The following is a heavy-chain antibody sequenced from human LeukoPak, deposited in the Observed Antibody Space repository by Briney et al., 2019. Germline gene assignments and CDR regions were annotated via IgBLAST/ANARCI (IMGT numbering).Heavy chain of an antibody. CDR2: ISPSGGST. J-gene: IGHJ5*02. V-gene: IGHV1-46*01. Sequence: ASVKVSCKAFGYTFTSNYMHWVRQAPGQGPEWMGVISPSGGSTTYAQKFQGRVTLTRDMSTSTDYLELSSLRSEDTAVYYCARDNSVRDEAWWSNPRGQGTLVTVSS. D-gene: IGHD5-24*01. CDR3: ARDNSVRDEAWWSNP. CDR1: GYTFTSNY.